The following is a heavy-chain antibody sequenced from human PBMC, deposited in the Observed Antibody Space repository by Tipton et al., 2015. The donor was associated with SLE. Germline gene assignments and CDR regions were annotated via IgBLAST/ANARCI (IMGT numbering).Heavy chain of an antibody. Sequence: TLSLTCTVSGGSISSGSYYWSWIRQPAGKGLEWIGYIYTSGSTYYNPSLKSRVTISVDTSKNQFSLKLSSVTAADTAVYYCARDSFQHYYDLAFDIWGQGTMVTVSS. D-gene: IGHD3-22*01. CDR2: IYTSGST. V-gene: IGHV4-61*09. J-gene: IGHJ3*02. CDR3: ARDSFQHYYDLAFDI. CDR1: GGSISSGSYY.